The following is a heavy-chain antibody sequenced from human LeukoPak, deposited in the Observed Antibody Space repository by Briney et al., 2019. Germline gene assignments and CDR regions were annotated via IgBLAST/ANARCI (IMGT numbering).Heavy chain of an antibody. D-gene: IGHD3-22*01. CDR3: ARDPNYYDSSDLMGGFDY. Sequence: VASVKVSCKASGGTFSSYAISWVRQAPGQGLEWMGGIIPIFGTANYAQKFQGRVTITADESTSTAYMELSSLRSEDTAVYYCARDPNYYDSSDLMGGFDYWGQGTLVTVSS. J-gene: IGHJ4*02. V-gene: IGHV1-69*13. CDR2: IIPIFGTA. CDR1: GGTFSSYA.